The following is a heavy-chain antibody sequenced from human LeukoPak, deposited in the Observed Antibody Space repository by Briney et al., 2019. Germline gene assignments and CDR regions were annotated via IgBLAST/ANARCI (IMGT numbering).Heavy chain of an antibody. D-gene: IGHD3-3*01. Sequence: ASVKVSCKASGYTFTIHWVRQAPGQGLEWMGIINPSGGSTSYAQKFQGRVTMTRDTSTSTVYMELSRLRSDDTAVYYCARVLTIFGVASAPDWGQGTLVTVSS. CDR3: ARVLTIFGVASAPD. CDR1: GYTFT. CDR2: INPSGGST. J-gene: IGHJ4*02. V-gene: IGHV1-46*01.